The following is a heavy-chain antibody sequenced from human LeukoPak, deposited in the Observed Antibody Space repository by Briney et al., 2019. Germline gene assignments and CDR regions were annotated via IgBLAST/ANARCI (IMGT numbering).Heavy chain of an antibody. CDR2: VHPGDSDT. J-gene: IGHJ3*01. D-gene: IGHD1-26*01. CDR3: ARQAPRYSGTYYAFDL. Sequence: GESLKISCKAPGYTFTSYWIGWVRQMPGKGLEWMGIVHPGDSDTRYSPSFQGQVTISADKSISTAYLQWSSLKAADTAMYYCARQAPRYSGTYYAFDLWGQGTMVTVSS. CDR1: GYTFTSYW. V-gene: IGHV5-51*01.